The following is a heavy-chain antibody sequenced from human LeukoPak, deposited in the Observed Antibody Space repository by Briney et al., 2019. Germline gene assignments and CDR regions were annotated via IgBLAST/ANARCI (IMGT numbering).Heavy chain of an antibody. V-gene: IGHV4-34*01. CDR3: ARGHESTPRIYIVMVVAATDNWFDP. Sequence: SETLSLTCAVYGGSFSGYYWSWIRQPPGKGLEWIGEINHSGSTNYNPSLKSRVTISVDTSKNQFSLKLSSVTAADTAVYYCARGHESTPRIYIVMVVAATDNWFDPWGQGTLVTVSS. CDR1: GGSFSGYY. D-gene: IGHD2-15*01. J-gene: IGHJ5*02. CDR2: INHSGST.